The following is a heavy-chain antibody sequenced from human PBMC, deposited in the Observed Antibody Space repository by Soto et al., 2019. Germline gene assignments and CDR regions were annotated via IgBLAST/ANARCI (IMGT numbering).Heavy chain of an antibody. CDR1: GYTFTGYY. Sequence: ASVKVSCKASGYTFTGYYMHWVRQAPGQGLEWMGWINPNSGGTNYAQKFRGWVTMTRDTSINTAYMELSRLRSDDTAVYYCARVWVDSGSDYYAMDVWGQGTTVTVSS. V-gene: IGHV1-2*04. CDR2: INPNSGGT. J-gene: IGHJ6*02. CDR3: ARVWVDSGSDYYAMDV. D-gene: IGHD5-12*01.